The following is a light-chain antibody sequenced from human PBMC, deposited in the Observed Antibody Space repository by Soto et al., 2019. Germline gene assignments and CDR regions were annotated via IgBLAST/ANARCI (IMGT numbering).Light chain of an antibody. CDR1: SSDVGGYNY. CDR3: SSFTSSRTYV. Sequence: QSALTQPASVSGSPGQSITISCTGTSSDVGGYNYVSWFQHHPGRPPKLMIYEVTNRPSGVSNRFSGSKSGNTASLTISGLQAEDEADYYCSSFTSSRTYVFGSGTKLTVL. J-gene: IGLJ1*01. CDR2: EVT. V-gene: IGLV2-14*01.